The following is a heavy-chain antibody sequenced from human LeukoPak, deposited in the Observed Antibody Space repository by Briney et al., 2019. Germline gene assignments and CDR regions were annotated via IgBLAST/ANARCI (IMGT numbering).Heavy chain of an antibody. V-gene: IGHV1-69*05. CDR1: GGTFSSYA. CDR2: IIPIFGTA. D-gene: IGHD1-26*01. J-gene: IGHJ4*02. CDR3: ARDGPWERLRYGYFDY. Sequence: SVKVSCKASGGTFSSYAISWVRQAPGQGLEWMGRIIPIFGTANYAQKFQGRVTITTDGSTSTAYMELSSLRSEDTAVYYCARDGPWERLRYGYFDYWGQGTLVTVSS.